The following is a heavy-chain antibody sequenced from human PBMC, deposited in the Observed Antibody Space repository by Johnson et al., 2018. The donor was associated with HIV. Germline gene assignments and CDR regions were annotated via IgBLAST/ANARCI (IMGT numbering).Heavy chain of an antibody. Sequence: QVQLVESGGGVVQPGRSLRLSCAASGFTFSSYAMHWVRQAPGKGLEWVAVISYDGSNKYYADSVKGRFTISRDNSKNTLYLQMNSLRAEDTAVYYCARDSTPGGGDYVGYAFDIWGQGTMVTVSS. D-gene: IGHD4-17*01. V-gene: IGHV3-30*04. J-gene: IGHJ3*02. CDR3: ARDSTPGGGDYVGYAFDI. CDR1: GFTFSSYA. CDR2: ISYDGSNK.